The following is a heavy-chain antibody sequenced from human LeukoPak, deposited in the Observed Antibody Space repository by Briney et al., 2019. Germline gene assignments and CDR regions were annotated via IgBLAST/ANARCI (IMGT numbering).Heavy chain of an antibody. V-gene: IGHV3-11*01. D-gene: IGHD5-24*01. CDR1: GFTCSDYY. CDR3: ARGGQSAAYYYYYYMDV. Sequence: GGSLILSLAASGFTCSDYYMSWIRQAPGKGLELLSYISSSGSTIYYADSVRVRFTISRDNAKNSLYLQMNSLRAEDTAVYYCARGGQSAAYYYYYYMDVWGKGTTVTVSS. J-gene: IGHJ6*03. CDR2: ISSSGSTI.